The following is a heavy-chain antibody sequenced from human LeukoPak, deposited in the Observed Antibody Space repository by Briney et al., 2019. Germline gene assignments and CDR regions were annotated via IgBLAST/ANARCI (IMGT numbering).Heavy chain of an antibody. CDR3: ARDGLWFGELLSPYYYGTDV. CDR2: ISSSSSYI. CDR1: GFTFSSYS. J-gene: IGHJ6*02. V-gene: IGHV3-21*01. Sequence: GGSLRLSCAASGFTFSSYSMNWVRQAPGKGLEWVSSISSSSSYIYYADSVKGRFTISRDNAKNSLYLQMNSLRAEDTAVYYCARDGLWFGELLSPYYYGTDVWGQGTTVTVSS. D-gene: IGHD3-10*01.